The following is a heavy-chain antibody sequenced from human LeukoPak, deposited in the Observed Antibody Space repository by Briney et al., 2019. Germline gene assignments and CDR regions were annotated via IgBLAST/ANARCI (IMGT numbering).Heavy chain of an antibody. V-gene: IGHV3-64*01. CDR2: IASNGGSK. CDR3: AREYCTTNNCYNWGLGY. D-gene: IGHD2-2*02. CDR1: GFSFSTYT. J-gene: IGHJ4*02. Sequence: GGSLRLSWAASGFSFSTYTMRWVRQAPGKGLEYVSGIASNGGSKHYANSVKGRFTISRDNSKNTVYLQMGSLRAEDMAVYYCAREYCTTNNCYNWGLGYWGQGTLVTVSS.